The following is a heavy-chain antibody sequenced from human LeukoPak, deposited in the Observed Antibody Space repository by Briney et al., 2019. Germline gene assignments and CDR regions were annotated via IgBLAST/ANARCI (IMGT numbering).Heavy chain of an antibody. CDR3: ANYDDSSAFDI. CDR1: GFTFSNYW. CDR2: INSDGSST. Sequence: GGSLRLSCAASGFTFSNYWMHWVRQAPGKGLVWVSRINSDGSSTSYADSVKGRFTISRDNAKNTLHLQMNSLRAEDTAVYYRANYDDSSAFDIWGQGTMVTVSS. V-gene: IGHV3-74*01. D-gene: IGHD4-17*01. J-gene: IGHJ3*02.